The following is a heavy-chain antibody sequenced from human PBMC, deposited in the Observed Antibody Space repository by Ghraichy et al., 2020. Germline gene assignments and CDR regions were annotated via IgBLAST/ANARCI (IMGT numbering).Heavy chain of an antibody. CDR3: ARDGAPHTVTTGKFDP. Sequence: GGSLRLSCAASGFTFSSYSMNWVRQAPGKGLEWVSSISSSSSYIYYADSVKGRFTISRDNAKNSLYLQMNSLRAEDTAVYYCARDGAPHTVTTGKFDPWGQGTLVTVSS. V-gene: IGHV3-21*01. D-gene: IGHD4-17*01. J-gene: IGHJ5*02. CDR1: GFTFSSYS. CDR2: ISSSSSYI.